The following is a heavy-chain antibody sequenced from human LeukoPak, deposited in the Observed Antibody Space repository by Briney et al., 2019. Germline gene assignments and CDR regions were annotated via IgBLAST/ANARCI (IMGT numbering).Heavy chain of an antibody. Sequence: PGGSLRLSCAASGVNFIDYSMNWVRQAPGKGLEWISYIGISSGNTKYADSVKGRFTISRDKARNSLYLQMNSLRVEDTAMYYCARDHRYAFDNWGHGTLVTVSS. D-gene: IGHD5-12*01. V-gene: IGHV3-48*01. J-gene: IGHJ4*01. CDR3: ARDHRYAFDN. CDR1: GVNFIDYS. CDR2: IGISSGNT.